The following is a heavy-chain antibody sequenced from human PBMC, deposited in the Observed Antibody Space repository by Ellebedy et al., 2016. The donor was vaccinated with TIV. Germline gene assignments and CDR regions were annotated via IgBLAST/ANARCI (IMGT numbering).Heavy chain of an antibody. J-gene: IGHJ4*02. D-gene: IGHD3/OR15-3a*01. CDR3: ARVDLGLAFDH. V-gene: IGHV3-23*01. Sequence: GESLKISCAASGFTFSTYAMSWVRQAPGKGLEWVSGISISGGSTYYADSVKGRFTISRDSSKNTLHLQMNSLRADDTAVYYCARVDLGLAFDHWGRGTLVTVSS. CDR1: GFTFSTYA. CDR2: ISISGGST.